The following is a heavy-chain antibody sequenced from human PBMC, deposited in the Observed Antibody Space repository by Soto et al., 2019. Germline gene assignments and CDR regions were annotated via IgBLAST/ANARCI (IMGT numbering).Heavy chain of an antibody. CDR3: ARVRGGGSEYFFDY. CDR1: GYTFTRHN. D-gene: IGHD2-15*01. J-gene: IGHJ4*02. V-gene: IGHV1-46*01. CDR2: INPTGGTT. Sequence: ASVKVSCKASGYTFTRHNVHWVRQAPGQGLEWMAIINPTGGTTYYVQKFEGRVTLTTDTSTSTVHMELSSLRSDDTAVYYCARVRGGGSEYFFDYWGQGTLVTVSS.